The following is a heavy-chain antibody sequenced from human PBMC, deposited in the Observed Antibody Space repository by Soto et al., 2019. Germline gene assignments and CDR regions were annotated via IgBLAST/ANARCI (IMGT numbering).Heavy chain of an antibody. J-gene: IGHJ5*02. V-gene: IGHV4-30-4*01. D-gene: IGHD6-19*01. CDR2: IYYSGST. Sequence: QPPGKGLEWIGYIYYSGSTYYNPSLKSRVTISVDTSKNQFSLNLSSVTAADTAVYYCARERPDGCKLDPWGQGTLVTVSS. CDR3: ARERPDGCKLDP.